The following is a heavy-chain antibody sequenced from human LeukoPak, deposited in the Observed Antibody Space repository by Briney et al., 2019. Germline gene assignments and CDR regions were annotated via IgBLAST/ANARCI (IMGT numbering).Heavy chain of an antibody. D-gene: IGHD3-22*01. V-gene: IGHV3-21*01. Sequence: GGSLRLSCAASGFTFSSYSMNWVRQAPGKGLEWVSSISSSSYIYYADSVKGRFTISRDNAKNSLYLQMNSLRAEDTAVYYCARIPAGSSGYCYGGNDAFDIWGQGTMVTVSS. CDR3: ARIPAGSSGYCYGGNDAFDI. J-gene: IGHJ3*02. CDR1: GFTFSSYS. CDR2: ISSSSYI.